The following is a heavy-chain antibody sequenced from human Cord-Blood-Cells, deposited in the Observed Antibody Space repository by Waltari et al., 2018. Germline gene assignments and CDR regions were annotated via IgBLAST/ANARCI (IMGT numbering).Heavy chain of an antibody. V-gene: IGHV4-59*11. CDR3: AREGAADSLDY. CDR2: IYYSGST. J-gene: IGHJ4*02. D-gene: IGHD6-13*01. Sequence: QVQLQESGPGLVKPSETLSLTCTVPGGSISSHSLTWIRQPPGKGLEWIGYIYYSGSTNYNPSLKSRVTISVDTSKNQFSLKLSSVTAADTAVYYCAREGAADSLDYWGQGTLVTVSS. CDR1: GGSISSHS.